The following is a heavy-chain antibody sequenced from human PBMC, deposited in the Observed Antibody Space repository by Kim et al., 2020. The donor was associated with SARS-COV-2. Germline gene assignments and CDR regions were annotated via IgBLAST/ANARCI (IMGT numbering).Heavy chain of an antibody. CDR3: ARDLRGVVAVASRFDY. Sequence: DSVKGRFTISRDSSKNTLYLQVSSLRAEDRAVYYCARDLRGVVAVASRFDYWGQGTLVTVSS. V-gene: IGHV3-30*07. D-gene: IGHD2-15*01. J-gene: IGHJ4*02.